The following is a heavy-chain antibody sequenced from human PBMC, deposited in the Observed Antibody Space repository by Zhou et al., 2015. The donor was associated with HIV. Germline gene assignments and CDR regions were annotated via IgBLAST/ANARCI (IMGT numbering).Heavy chain of an antibody. CDR2: IIPMFGTV. CDR1: GGTFSNYA. CDR3: ARGPITMVRGGMDV. Sequence: LVQSGTEVKKPGSSVKVSCKASGGTFSNYAVSWVRQAPGQGPEWMGAIIPMFGTVRYAQKFQGRVTITADESTSTAYMELSSLRSEDTAVYYCARGPITMVRGGMDVWGQGTTVTVSS. D-gene: IGHD3-10*01. V-gene: IGHV1-69*01. J-gene: IGHJ6*02.